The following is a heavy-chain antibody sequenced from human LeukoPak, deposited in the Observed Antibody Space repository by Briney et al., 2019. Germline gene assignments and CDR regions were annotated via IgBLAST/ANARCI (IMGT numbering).Heavy chain of an antibody. CDR2: IYYSGRT. CDR1: GDSISSSNYY. CDR3: ASVPRVVIMEGVEYYGMDV. D-gene: IGHD3-3*01. V-gene: IGHV4-39*01. Sequence: PSETLSLTCTVSGDSISSSNYYWGWIRQSPGTGLEWIGSIYYSGRTYYNPSLKSRVTVSEDTSKNQFSLKLSSVTAADTAVYYCASVPRVVIMEGVEYYGMDVWGQGTTVTVSS. J-gene: IGHJ6*02.